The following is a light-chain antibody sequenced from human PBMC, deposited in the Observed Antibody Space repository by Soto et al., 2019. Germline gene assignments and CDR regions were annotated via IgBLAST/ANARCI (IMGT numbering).Light chain of an antibody. Sequence: AIRMTQSPSSLSASTGDRVTITCRASQGISSYLAWYQQKPGKAPKLLIYAASTLQSGVPSRFSGGGSGTDFTLTISCLQSEDFATYYCQQYYSYPRTFGPGTKVD. CDR1: QGISSY. CDR3: QQYYSYPRT. CDR2: AAS. J-gene: IGKJ3*01. V-gene: IGKV1-8*01.